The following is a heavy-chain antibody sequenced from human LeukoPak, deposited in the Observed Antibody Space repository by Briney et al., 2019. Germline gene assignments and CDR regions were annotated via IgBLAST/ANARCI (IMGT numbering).Heavy chain of an antibody. D-gene: IGHD6-13*01. CDR1: GFTVSSNY. CDR2: IYSGGST. V-gene: IGHV3-66*01. Sequence: PGGSLRLSCAASGFTVSSNYMSWVRQAPGKGLEWVSVIYSGGSTYYADSVKGRFTISRDNSKNTLYLQMNSLRAEDTAVYYCARSRAYSSSWYAHYFDYWGQGTLVTVSS. CDR3: ARSRAYSSSWYAHYFDY. J-gene: IGHJ4*02.